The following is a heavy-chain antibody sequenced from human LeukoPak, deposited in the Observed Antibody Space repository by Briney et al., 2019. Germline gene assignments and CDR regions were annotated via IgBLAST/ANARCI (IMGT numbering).Heavy chain of an antibody. V-gene: IGHV1-69*01. Sequence: SVKVSCEASGGTFSSYAISWVRQAPGQGLEWMGGIIPIFGTANYAQKFQGRVTITADESTSTAYMELSSLRSEDTAVYYCASPRGIYYYYYYYMDVWGKGTTVTVSS. CDR3: ASPRGIYYYYYYYMDV. CDR2: IIPIFGTA. J-gene: IGHJ6*03. D-gene: IGHD2-15*01. CDR1: GGTFSSYA.